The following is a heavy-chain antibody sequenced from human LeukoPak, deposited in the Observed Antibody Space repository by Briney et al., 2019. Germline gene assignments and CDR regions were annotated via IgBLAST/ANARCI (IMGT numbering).Heavy chain of an antibody. V-gene: IGHV3-21*01. CDR1: GFTFTSYT. CDR2: ISTGSIYT. CDR3: AGEVITATAFDY. Sequence: PGGSLRLSCAASGFTFTSYTMNWVRQAPGKGLEWVSSISTGSIYTYFADSVKGRFTISRDDAKNSLYLQMNSLRAEDTAAYYCAGEVITATAFDYWGQGTLVTVSS. D-gene: IGHD6-25*01. J-gene: IGHJ4*02.